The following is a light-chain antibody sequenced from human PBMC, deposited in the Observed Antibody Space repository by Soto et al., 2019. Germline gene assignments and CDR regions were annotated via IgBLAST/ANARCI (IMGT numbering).Light chain of an antibody. J-gene: IGKJ1*01. CDR3: MQTTYWPPT. Sequence: DVVMTQSPLALPVTLGQPASISCRSSQSLVYRAGNAYLNWFQQRPGQSPRRLIYKASKRDSGVPKRFSGRWSSTYFILKINRVAAEYVVIYYCMQTTYWPPTFGRGTRVEIK. CDR2: KAS. V-gene: IGKV2-30*01. CDR1: QSLVYRAGNAY.